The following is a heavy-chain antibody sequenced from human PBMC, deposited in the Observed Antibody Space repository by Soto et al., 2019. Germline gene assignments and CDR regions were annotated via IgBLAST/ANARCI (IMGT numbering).Heavy chain of an antibody. CDR3: AKERINLFGVTIGWDYYGMDV. J-gene: IGHJ6*02. V-gene: IGHV1-18*01. Sequence: QAQLVQSGAEVKKPGASVKVPCKVSVYIFWNYGITWVRRAPGQGLEGMGGISAYNGDTKYEQNFQGRVTVTTDTSTSTAYMELRSLTSDDTAVYFCAKERINLFGVTIGWDYYGMDVWGQGTTVTVSS. CDR1: VYIFWNYG. CDR2: ISAYNGDT. D-gene: IGHD3-3*02.